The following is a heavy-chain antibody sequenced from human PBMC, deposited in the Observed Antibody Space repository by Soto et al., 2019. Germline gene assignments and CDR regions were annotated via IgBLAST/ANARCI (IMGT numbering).Heavy chain of an antibody. V-gene: IGHV1-69*01. D-gene: IGHD3-22*01. CDR1: GGTFSSYA. Sequence: QVQLVQSGAEVKKPGSSVKVSCKASGGTFSSYAISWVRQAPGQGLEWMGGIIPIFGTANYAQKFQGRVTITADESTSTAYMELSSLRSEDTAVYYCARDRSDYYDSSGSGWFDPWGQGTLVTVSS. CDR3: ARDRSDYYDSSGSGWFDP. CDR2: IIPIFGTA. J-gene: IGHJ5*02.